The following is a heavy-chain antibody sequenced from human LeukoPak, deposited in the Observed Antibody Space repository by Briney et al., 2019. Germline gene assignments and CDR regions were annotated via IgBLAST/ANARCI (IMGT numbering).Heavy chain of an antibody. CDR1: GGSISSYY. Sequence: SETLSLTCTVSGGSISSYYWSWIRQPPGRGLEWIGYIYYSGSTNYNPSLKSRVTISVDTSKNQFSLKLSSVTAADTAVYYCARGSGAYWGQGTLVTVSS. CDR3: ARGSGAY. CDR2: IYYSGST. J-gene: IGHJ4*02. D-gene: IGHD3-10*01. V-gene: IGHV4-59*01.